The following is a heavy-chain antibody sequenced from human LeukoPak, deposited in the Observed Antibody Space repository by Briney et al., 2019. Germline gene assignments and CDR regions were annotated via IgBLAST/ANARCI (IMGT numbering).Heavy chain of an antibody. J-gene: IGHJ4*02. CDR3: ARGKTYYYDSSGYYFDY. CDR1: GGSFSGYS. Sequence: PSETLSLTCAVYGGSFSGYSWSWIRQPPGKGLEWIGEINHSGSTNYNPSLKSRVTISVDTSKNQFSLKLSSVTAADTAVYYCARGKTYYYDSSGYYFDYWGQGTLVTVSS. D-gene: IGHD3-22*01. CDR2: INHSGST. V-gene: IGHV4-34*01.